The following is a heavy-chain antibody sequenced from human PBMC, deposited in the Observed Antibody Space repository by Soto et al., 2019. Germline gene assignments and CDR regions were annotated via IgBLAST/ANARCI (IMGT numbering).Heavy chain of an antibody. CDR1: GDSISSDTHY. Sequence: SLTSTVSGDSISSDTHYWNWIRQHPGKGLEWIGYVSSSGNSYYSPSLKSRVFMSVDTSKNLFSLKLSSVTAADTAIYYCVGRLTSTYNYFHSCCPGTHLTLFS. D-gene: IGHD6-25*01. J-gene: IGHJ4*02. CDR3: VGRLTSTYNYFHS. V-gene: IGHV4-31*03. CDR2: VSSSGNS.